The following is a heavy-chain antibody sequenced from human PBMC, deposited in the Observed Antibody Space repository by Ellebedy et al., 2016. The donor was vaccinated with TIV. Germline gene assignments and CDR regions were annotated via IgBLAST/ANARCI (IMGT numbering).Heavy chain of an antibody. J-gene: IGHJ4*02. V-gene: IGHV3-66*01. CDR1: GFAVSSNY. Sequence: PGGSLRLSCAASGFAVSSNYMTWVRQAPGRGLEWVSLIYSDGNTNYADSVRGRFTISRENAENSLYLQMNSLRVEDTAVYYCVRDSTHGYDDYWGQGTLVTVSS. CDR3: VRDSTHGYDDY. CDR2: IYSDGNT. D-gene: IGHD5-24*01.